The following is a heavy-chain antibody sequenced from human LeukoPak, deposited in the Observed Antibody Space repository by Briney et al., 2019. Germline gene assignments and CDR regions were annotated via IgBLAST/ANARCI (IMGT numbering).Heavy chain of an antibody. CDR3: ARLSIAAARKNVYYYYYGMDV. CDR2: IYYSGST. CDR1: GGSISSSSYY. V-gene: IGHV4-39*01. D-gene: IGHD6-13*01. J-gene: IGHJ6*02. Sequence: SETLSLTCTVSGGSISSSSYYWGWIRQPPGKGLERIGSIYYSGSTYYNPSLKSRVTISVDTSKNQFSLKLSSVTAADTAVYYCARLSIAAARKNVYYYYYGMDVWGQGTTVTVSS.